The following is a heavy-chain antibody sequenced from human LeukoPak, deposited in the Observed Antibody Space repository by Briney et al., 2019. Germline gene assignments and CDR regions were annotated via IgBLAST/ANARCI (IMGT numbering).Heavy chain of an antibody. Sequence: GASVKASCKISGYTLNDISVHWVRQPPGKGLEWMGGVDPDDGQRVYAQRFQGRVTMTEDTSTNTAYMELSRLRSEDTAVYFCAAVSGHYTLLDAWGQGALVTVST. D-gene: IGHD4-11*01. V-gene: IGHV1-24*01. CDR1: GYTLNDIS. CDR2: VDPDDGQR. J-gene: IGHJ5*02. CDR3: AAVSGHYTLLDA.